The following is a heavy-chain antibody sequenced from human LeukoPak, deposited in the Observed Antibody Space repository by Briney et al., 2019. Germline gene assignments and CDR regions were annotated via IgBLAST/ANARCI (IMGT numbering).Heavy chain of an antibody. CDR2: IWYDGSKK. D-gene: IGHD5-12*01. CDR3: ARDSRGATGLDY. CDR1: GFTFSNYG. Sequence: GALRLSCAASGFTFSNYGMHLVRQAPGKGLEWVAVIWYDGSKKYYADSVKGRFTISRDNSKNTLYLQMNSLSAEDTAVYYCARDSRGATGLDYWGQGTLVTVSS. J-gene: IGHJ4*02. V-gene: IGHV3-33*01.